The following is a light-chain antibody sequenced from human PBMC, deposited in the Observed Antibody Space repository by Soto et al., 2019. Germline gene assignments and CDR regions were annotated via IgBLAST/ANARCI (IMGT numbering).Light chain of an antibody. CDR2: GAS. V-gene: IGKV3-15*01. Sequence: EIVGKKSPGTLSLYQGYRATTSCQASQSVSRSYLAWYQQKPGQAPRLRMSGASTRATGIAARFSGSGSGREFTLIISSLQSADSALYYCQQYRNWPTVGQGTRLEIK. CDR3: QQYRNWPT. J-gene: IGKJ5*01. CDR1: QSVSRSY.